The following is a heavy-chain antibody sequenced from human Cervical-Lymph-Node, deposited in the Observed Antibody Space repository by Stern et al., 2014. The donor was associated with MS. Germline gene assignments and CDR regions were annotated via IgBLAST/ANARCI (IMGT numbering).Heavy chain of an antibody. CDR2: INASAGTR. CDR3: ARDEGADY. Sequence: VQLVQSGAEVKKPGASVKVSCMASGYSFTSYFINWVRQAPGQGLESMGIINASAGTRNYAQKCQGRVVMTSDTSTGTVYMELSSLRSEDTAVYYCARDEGADYWGQGTLVTVSS. J-gene: IGHJ4*02. V-gene: IGHV1-46*01. CDR1: GYSFTSYF.